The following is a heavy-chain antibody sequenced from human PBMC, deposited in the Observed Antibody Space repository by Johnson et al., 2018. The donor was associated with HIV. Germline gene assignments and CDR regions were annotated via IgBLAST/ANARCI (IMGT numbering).Heavy chain of an antibody. CDR2: ISVSGGSK. CDR3: AKVRYYDRDAFDI. V-gene: IGHV3-23*04. D-gene: IGHD3-22*01. Sequence: MQLVESGGGVVQPGRSLRLSCAASGFTFSSYAMNWVRQAPGKGLEWISHISVSGGSKYYADSAKGRFTISRDNSKNTLYLQMNSLRAEDTAVHYCAKVRYYDRDAFDIWCPGTLVTVSS. CDR1: GFTFSSYA. J-gene: IGHJ3*02.